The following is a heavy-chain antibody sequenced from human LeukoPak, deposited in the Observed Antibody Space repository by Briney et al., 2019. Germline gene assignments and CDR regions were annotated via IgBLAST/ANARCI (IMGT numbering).Heavy chain of an antibody. CDR1: GGSISSYY. J-gene: IGHJ4*02. Sequence: SETLSLTCTVSGGSISSYYWSWIRQPAGKGLEWIGRIYTSGSTNYNPSLKSRVTMSVDTSKNQFSLKLSSVTAADTAVYYCARTAVEMATIRAKALDYWGQGTLVTVSS. CDR3: ARTAVEMATIRAKALDY. CDR2: IYTSGST. V-gene: IGHV4-4*07. D-gene: IGHD5-24*01.